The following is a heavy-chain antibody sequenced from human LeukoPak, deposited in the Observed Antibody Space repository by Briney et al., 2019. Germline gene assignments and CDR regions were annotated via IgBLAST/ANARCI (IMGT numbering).Heavy chain of an antibody. V-gene: IGHV1-69*13. CDR2: IIPIFGTA. D-gene: IGHD6-19*01. CDR1: GGTFSSYA. J-gene: IGHJ4*02. Sequence: ASVKVSCKASGGTFSSYAISWVRQAPGQGLEWMGGIIPIFGTANYAQKFQGRVTITADESTSTAYMELSSLKSEDTAVYYCARYYSGWYYFDYWGQGTLVTVSS. CDR3: ARYYSGWYYFDY.